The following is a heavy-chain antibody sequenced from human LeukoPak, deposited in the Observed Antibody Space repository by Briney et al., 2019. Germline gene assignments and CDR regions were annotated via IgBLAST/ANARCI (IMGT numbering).Heavy chain of an antibody. CDR3: ARGNVDYYDSSGYYLAFF. D-gene: IGHD3-22*01. Sequence: GGSLRLSCAASGFTFSSYSMNWVRQAPGKGLEWVSSISSSSSYIYYADSVKGRFTISRDNAKNSLYLQMNSLRAEDTAVYYCARGNVDYYDSSGYYLAFFWGQGTLVTVSS. J-gene: IGHJ4*02. V-gene: IGHV3-21*01. CDR2: ISSSSSYI. CDR1: GFTFSSYS.